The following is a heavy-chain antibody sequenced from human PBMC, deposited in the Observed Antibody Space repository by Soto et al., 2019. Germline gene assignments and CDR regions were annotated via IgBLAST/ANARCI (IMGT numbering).Heavy chain of an antibody. CDR3: ARSGAGGFCISTSCYAVDY. J-gene: IGHJ4*02. Sequence: SVKVSCKASGGSFSSYAISWVRQAPGQGLEWMGGIIPIFGTANYAQKFQGRVTITADESTSTAYMELSSLRSEDTAVYYCARSGAGGFCISTSCYAVDYWGQGTLVTVSS. CDR1: GGSFSSYA. CDR2: IIPIFGTA. V-gene: IGHV1-69*13. D-gene: IGHD2-2*01.